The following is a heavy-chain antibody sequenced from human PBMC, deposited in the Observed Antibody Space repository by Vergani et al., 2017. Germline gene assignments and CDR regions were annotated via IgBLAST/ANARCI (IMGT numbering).Heavy chain of an antibody. J-gene: IGHJ6*02. CDR1: GYTFTSYG. CDR3: ARDQRVAATEPTSYYGMDV. CDR2: ISAYNGKT. D-gene: IGHD2-15*01. Sequence: QVQLVQSGAEVKKPGASVKVSCKASGYTFTSYGISWVRQAPGQGLEWMGWISAYNGKTNYDQKLQGRVTMTTDTSTSTAYMELRSLRSDDTAVYYCARDQRVAATEPTSYYGMDVWGQGTTVTVSS. V-gene: IGHV1-18*01.